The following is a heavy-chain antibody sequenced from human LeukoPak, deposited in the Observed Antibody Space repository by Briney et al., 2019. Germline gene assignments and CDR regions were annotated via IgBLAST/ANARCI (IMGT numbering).Heavy chain of an antibody. D-gene: IGHD5-24*01. CDR1: GFTVSSNY. CDR2: INHSGST. Sequence: PGGSLRLSCAASGFTVSSNYMSWIRQPPGKGLEWIGEINHSGSTNYNPSLKSRVTISVDTSKNQFSLKLSSVTAADTAVYYCARGRRGEWLQSYEAFDYWGQGTLVTVSS. J-gene: IGHJ4*02. V-gene: IGHV4-34*01. CDR3: ARGRRGEWLQSYEAFDY.